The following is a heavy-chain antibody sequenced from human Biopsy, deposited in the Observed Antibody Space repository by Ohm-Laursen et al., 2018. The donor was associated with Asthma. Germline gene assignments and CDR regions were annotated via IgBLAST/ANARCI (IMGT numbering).Heavy chain of an antibody. V-gene: IGHV1-18*01. J-gene: IGHJ6*02. D-gene: IGHD3-10*01. Sequence: SCHPSGYTINSAGITCARQAPGQGLGWMGCISVYNGNTKDAQKLQDRVTMITDTSTSTAYMELRSLRSDDTAVYFCARAVDYSHYYGIDVWGQGTTVTVS. CDR3: ARAVDYSHYYGIDV. CDR2: ISVYNGNT. CDR1: GYTINSAG.